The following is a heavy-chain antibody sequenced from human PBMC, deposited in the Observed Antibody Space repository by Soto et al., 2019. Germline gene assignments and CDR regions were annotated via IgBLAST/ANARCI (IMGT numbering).Heavy chain of an antibody. CDR2: SYYSGTS. D-gene: IGHD1-20*01. CDR1: GGPIRVQSYY. CDR3: TRRYNRNDYYFNP. Sequence: LSPNCTVSGGPIRVQSYYWTWIRQTPGKGLEWVGSSYYSGTSYFNPALKGRVTISVDTSTNQFSLRLTSVTAADTAVYYCTRRYNRNDYYFNPWGQGNLVTVS. J-gene: IGHJ5*02. V-gene: IGHV4-39*01.